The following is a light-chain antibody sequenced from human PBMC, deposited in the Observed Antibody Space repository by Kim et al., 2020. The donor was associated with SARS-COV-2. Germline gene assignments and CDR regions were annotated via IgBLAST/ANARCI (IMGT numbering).Light chain of an antibody. Sequence: SSELTQDPAVSVALGQTVRITFQGDSLRSYYATWYQQKPRQAPVLVIYGRNNRPSGIPDRISGSTSGNTASLTISGAQAEDEADFYCQSRDSGGNVVFGGGTKLTVL. CDR2: GRN. J-gene: IGLJ2*01. CDR1: SLRSYY. CDR3: QSRDSGGNVV. V-gene: IGLV3-19*01.